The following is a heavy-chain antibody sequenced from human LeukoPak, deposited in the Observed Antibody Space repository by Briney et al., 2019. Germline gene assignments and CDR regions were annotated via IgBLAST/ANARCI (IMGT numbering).Heavy chain of an antibody. Sequence: PSETLSLTCAVSGGSISSSNWWSWVRQPPGKGLEWIGEIYHSGSTNYNPSLKSRVTISVDKSKSQFSLKLSSVTAADTAVYYCASSIRYSGYEADYWGQGTLVTVPS. V-gene: IGHV4-4*02. D-gene: IGHD5-12*01. J-gene: IGHJ4*02. CDR1: GGSISSSNW. CDR3: ASSIRYSGYEADY. CDR2: IYHSGST.